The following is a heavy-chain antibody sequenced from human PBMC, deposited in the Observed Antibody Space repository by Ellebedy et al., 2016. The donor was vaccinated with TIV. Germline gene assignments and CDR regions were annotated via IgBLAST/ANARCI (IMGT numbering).Heavy chain of an antibody. J-gene: IGHJ3*02. V-gene: IGHV4-31*03. CDR2: IYYSGST. CDR1: GGSISSGGYY. D-gene: IGHD2-15*01. CDR3: AREAVVVAGRYDAFDI. Sequence: SETLSLXXTVSGGSISSGGYYWSWIRQHPGKGLEWIGYIYYSGSTYYNPSLKSRVTISVDTSKNQFSLKLSSVTAADTAVYYCAREAVVVAGRYDAFDIWGQGTMVTVSS.